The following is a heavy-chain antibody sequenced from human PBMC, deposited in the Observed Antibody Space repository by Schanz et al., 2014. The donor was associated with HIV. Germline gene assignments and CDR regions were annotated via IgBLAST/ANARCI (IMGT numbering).Heavy chain of an antibody. Sequence: VQVVESGGGVVQPGRSLRLSCAASGFNFRTYGMHWVRQAPGKGLEWVADIRYDGSDKYYADSVKGRFTISRDNSKNTLYLQMNSLRAEDTALYYCARGGTTDYLDNWGQGTLVTVSS. CDR3: ARGGTTDYLDN. CDR1: GFNFRTYG. V-gene: IGHV3-33*01. J-gene: IGHJ4*02. CDR2: IRYDGSDK. D-gene: IGHD4-17*01.